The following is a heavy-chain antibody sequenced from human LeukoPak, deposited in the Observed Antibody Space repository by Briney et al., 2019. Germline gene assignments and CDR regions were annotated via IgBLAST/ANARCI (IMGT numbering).Heavy chain of an antibody. CDR1: GFTFNSYS. J-gene: IGHJ1*01. D-gene: IGHD1-26*01. CDR2: ISSSSSHM. CDR3: VRDSGSSYGYYFLH. Sequence: PGGSLRLSCAASGFTFNSYSMHWVRQAPGKGLEWVSSISSSSSHMFYADSVKGRFSISRDNANNALYLQMNSLRAEDTAVYYCVRDSGSSYGYYFLHWGQGTLVTVSS. V-gene: IGHV3-21*01.